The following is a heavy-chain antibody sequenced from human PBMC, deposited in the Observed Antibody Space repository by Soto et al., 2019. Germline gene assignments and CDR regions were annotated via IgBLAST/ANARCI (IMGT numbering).Heavy chain of an antibody. J-gene: IGHJ4*02. Sequence: GGSLRLSCAASGVTFSGFSMNWVRQAPGKGLEWVSSVTSSPSSMFYADSVKGRFTISRDDAKDSLFLQMNSLRADDTAVYYCAREADFASSGYVLDYWGLGTLVTVSS. V-gene: IGHV3-21*01. CDR1: GVTFSGFS. D-gene: IGHD3-22*01. CDR2: VTSSPSSM. CDR3: AREADFASSGYVLDY.